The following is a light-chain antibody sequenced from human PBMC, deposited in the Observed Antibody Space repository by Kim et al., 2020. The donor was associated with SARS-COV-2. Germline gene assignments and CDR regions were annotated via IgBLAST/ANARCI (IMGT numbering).Light chain of an antibody. Sequence: PGQSVATSCSGPSGDFGSYKYVSWYQQHPGKSPKLIIYEVTKRPSGVPDRFSGSMSGNTASLTVSGLQAEDEADYYCASHGGYDYVFGTGTQLTVL. CDR3: ASHGGYDYV. V-gene: IGLV2-8*01. J-gene: IGLJ1*01. CDR2: EVT. CDR1: SGDFGSYKY.